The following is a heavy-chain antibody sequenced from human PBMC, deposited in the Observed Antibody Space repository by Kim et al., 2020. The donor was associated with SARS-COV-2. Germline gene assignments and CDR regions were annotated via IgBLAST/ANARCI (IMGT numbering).Heavy chain of an antibody. D-gene: IGHD1-26*01. CDR2: IYYSGST. J-gene: IGHJ6*02. V-gene: IGHV4-39*01. CDR1: GVSISSSSYY. CDR3: AILNIVGEELNGMDV. Sequence: SETLSLTCTVSGVSISSSSYYWGWIRQPPGKGLEWIGSIYYSGSTYYNPSLKSRVTISVDTSKNQFSLKLSSVTAADTAVYYCAILNIVGEELNGMDVWGQGTTVTVSS.